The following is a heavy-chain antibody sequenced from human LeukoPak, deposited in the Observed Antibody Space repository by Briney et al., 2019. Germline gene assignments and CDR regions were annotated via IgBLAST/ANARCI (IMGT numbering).Heavy chain of an antibody. J-gene: IGHJ4*02. CDR3: ARGVGYGETFDY. D-gene: IGHD4-17*01. Sequence: SETLSLTCAVYGGSFSGYYWSWIRQPPGKGLEWIGEINHSGSTNYNPSLKSRVTISVDTSKNQFSLKLSSVTAADTAAYYCARGVGYGETFDYWGQGTLVTVSS. CDR1: GGSFSGYY. CDR2: INHSGST. V-gene: IGHV4-34*01.